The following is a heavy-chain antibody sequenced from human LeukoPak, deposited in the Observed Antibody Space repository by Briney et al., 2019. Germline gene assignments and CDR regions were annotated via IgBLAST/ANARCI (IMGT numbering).Heavy chain of an antibody. CDR1: GYTFTGYY. Sequence: ASVKVSCKASGYTFTGYYMHWVRQAPRQGLEWMGWINPNSGGTNYAQKFQGRVTMTRDTSISTAYMELSRLRSDDTAVYYCAKYYDILTGYYRLPYFDYWGQGTLVTVSS. V-gene: IGHV1-2*02. CDR2: INPNSGGT. J-gene: IGHJ4*02. CDR3: AKYYDILTGYYRLPYFDY. D-gene: IGHD3-9*01.